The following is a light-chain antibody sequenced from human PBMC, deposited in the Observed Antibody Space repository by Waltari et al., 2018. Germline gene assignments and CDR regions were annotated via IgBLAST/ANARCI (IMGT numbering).Light chain of an antibody. Sequence: DIVMTQSPDSLAVSLGERATINCKSSQRVLYSSNNKDYLAWFQQKPGQPPKLLISWESTREAGVPDRFSGSGSGTDFTLTISSLQAEDVAVYYCQQYYSTVRTFGQGTKVEIK. CDR1: QRVLYSSNNKDY. CDR3: QQYYSTVRT. J-gene: IGKJ1*01. CDR2: WES. V-gene: IGKV4-1*01.